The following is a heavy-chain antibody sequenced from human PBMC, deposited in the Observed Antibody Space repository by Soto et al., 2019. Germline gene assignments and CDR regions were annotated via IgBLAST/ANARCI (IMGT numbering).Heavy chain of an antibody. D-gene: IGHD2-21*01. V-gene: IGHV3-23*01. CDR1: GFTFSSCA. CDR2: IRGSDDRT. J-gene: IGHJ4*02. CDR3: AKNRGDSLSQLEY. Sequence: GGSLRLSCATSGFTFSSCAMSWVRQAPGKGLEWVSGIRGSDDRTHYAGSVKRRFSISRDSSKNTLYLQMNSLRAEDTAVYYCAKNRGDSLSQLEYWGQGILVTVSS.